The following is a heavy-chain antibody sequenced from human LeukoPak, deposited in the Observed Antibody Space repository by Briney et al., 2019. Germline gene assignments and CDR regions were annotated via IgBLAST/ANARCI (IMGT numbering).Heavy chain of an antibody. D-gene: IGHD3-22*01. CDR2: IYSDSGGST. CDR1: GFTVSSNY. Sequence: GGSLRLSCAASGFTVSSNYMSWVRQAPGKGLEWVSVIYSDSGGSTYYADSVKGRFTMSRDNSKNTLYLQMNSLRAEDTAVYFCAKRGVVIRVILVGFHKEAYYFDSWGQGALVTVSS. CDR3: AKRGVVIRVILVGFHKEAYYFDS. V-gene: IGHV3-66*04. J-gene: IGHJ4*02.